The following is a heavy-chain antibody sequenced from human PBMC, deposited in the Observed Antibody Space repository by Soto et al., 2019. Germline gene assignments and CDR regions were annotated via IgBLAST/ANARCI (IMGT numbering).Heavy chain of an antibody. CDR2: IKQDGSEK. Sequence: GGSLRLSCAASGFTFSSYWMSWVRQAPGKGLEWVANIKQDGSEKYYVDSVKGRFTISRDNAKNSLYLQMNSLRAEDTAVYYCARDLLGRAGHQDWFDPWGQGTLVTVSS. CDR3: ARDLLGRAGHQDWFDP. V-gene: IGHV3-7*01. CDR1: GFTFSSYW. D-gene: IGHD3-10*01. J-gene: IGHJ5*02.